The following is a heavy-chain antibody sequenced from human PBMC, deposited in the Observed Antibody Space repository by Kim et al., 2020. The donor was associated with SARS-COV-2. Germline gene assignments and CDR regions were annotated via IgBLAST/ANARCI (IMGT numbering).Heavy chain of an antibody. D-gene: IGHD6-19*01. CDR1: GGSISSSSYY. V-gene: IGHV4-39*01. CDR2: IYYSGST. CDR3: ARHAHQWLVRPGAFDI. Sequence: SETLSLTCTVSGGSISSSSYYWGWIRQPPGKGLEWIGSIYYSGSTYYNPSLKSRVTISVDTSKNQFSLKLSSVTAADTAVYYCARHAHQWLVRPGAFDIWGQGTMVTVSS. J-gene: IGHJ3*02.